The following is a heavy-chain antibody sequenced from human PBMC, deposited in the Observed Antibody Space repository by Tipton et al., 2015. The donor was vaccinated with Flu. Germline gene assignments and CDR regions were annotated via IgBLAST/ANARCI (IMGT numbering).Heavy chain of an antibody. CDR1: GGSFSGYY. D-gene: IGHD3-10*01. Sequence: LRLSCAVYGGSFSGYYWSWIRQPPGKGLEWIGEINHSGSTNYNPSLKSRVTISVDTSKNQFSLKLSSVTAADTAVYYCARKRGYYGSGSYYMRHYFDYWGQGTLVTVSS. CDR3: ARKRGYYGSGSYYMRHYFDY. CDR2: INHSGST. V-gene: IGHV4-34*01. J-gene: IGHJ4*02.